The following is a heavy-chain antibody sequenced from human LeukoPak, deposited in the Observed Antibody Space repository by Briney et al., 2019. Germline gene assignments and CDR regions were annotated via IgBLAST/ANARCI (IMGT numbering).Heavy chain of an antibody. D-gene: IGHD3-10*01. J-gene: IGHJ4*02. CDR2: TSSDLNVK. Sequence: GGSLRLSCAASGFTFRNCVIHWVRQAPGKGLEWVAVTSSDLNVKLYADSVKGRFTISRDNSRSTLYLQMNSLRPEDTAIYYCAREGYYGSGSPPSLYFDYWGQGTLVTVSS. V-gene: IGHV3-30-3*01. CDR1: GFTFRNCV. CDR3: AREGYYGSGSPPSLYFDY.